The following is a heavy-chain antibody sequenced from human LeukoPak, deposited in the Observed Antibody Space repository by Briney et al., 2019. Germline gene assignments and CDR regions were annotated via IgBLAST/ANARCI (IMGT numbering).Heavy chain of an antibody. Sequence: PGGSLRLSCAASGFTFSSYTMNWVRQAPGKGLEWVSSISSSSSYIYYADSMKGRFTISRDNAKNSLYLQINTLRAADTAVYFSASADDSSGYYPPYYYYMDVWGKGTTVTVSS. J-gene: IGHJ6*03. CDR3: ASADDSSGYYPPYYYYMDV. V-gene: IGHV3-21*03. CDR2: ISSSSSYI. D-gene: IGHD3-22*01. CDR1: GFTFSSYT.